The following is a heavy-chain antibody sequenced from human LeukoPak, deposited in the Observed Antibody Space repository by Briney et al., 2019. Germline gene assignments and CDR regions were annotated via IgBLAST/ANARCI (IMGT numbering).Heavy chain of an antibody. Sequence: GGSLRLSCAAPGFTFSSYALSWVRQAPGKGVEWVSAISGSGGSTYYADSVKGRFTISRDNSKNTLYLQMNSLRAEDTAVYYCAKAQAPYYDILTGYSPDYWGQGTLVTVSS. V-gene: IGHV3-23*01. CDR1: GFTFSSYA. CDR2: ISGSGGST. J-gene: IGHJ4*02. D-gene: IGHD3-9*01. CDR3: AKAQAPYYDILTGYSPDY.